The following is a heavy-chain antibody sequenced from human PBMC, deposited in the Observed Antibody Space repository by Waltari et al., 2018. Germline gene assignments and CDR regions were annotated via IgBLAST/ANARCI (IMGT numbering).Heavy chain of an antibody. CDR3: ARGRDY. CDR1: GGSISSSSYY. V-gene: IGHV4-39*07. Sequence: QLQLQESGPGLVKPSETLSLTCTVSGGSISSSSYYWGWFRQPPGKGLGWIGRIYYRGSPYYTPSLKSRVTISVDTSKNQFSLKLGSVTDAETAVYYCARGRDYWGQGTLVTVSS. CDR2: IYYRGSP. J-gene: IGHJ4*02.